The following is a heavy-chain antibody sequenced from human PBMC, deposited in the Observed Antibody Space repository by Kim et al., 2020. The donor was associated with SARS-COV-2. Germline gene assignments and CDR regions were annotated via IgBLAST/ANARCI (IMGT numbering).Heavy chain of an antibody. CDR3: AKDLAYYDSSGVSAYYYMDV. J-gene: IGHJ6*03. Sequence: GGSLRLSCAASGFSFTSYAMSWVRQAPGKGLDWVSAISASGGRTYYADSVKGRFTISRDNSKNTLYLQMNSLRVEDTAVYYCAKDLAYYDSSGVSAYYYMDVWGKGTTVTVSS. D-gene: IGHD3-22*01. V-gene: IGHV3-23*01. CDR1: GFSFTSYA. CDR2: ISASGGRT.